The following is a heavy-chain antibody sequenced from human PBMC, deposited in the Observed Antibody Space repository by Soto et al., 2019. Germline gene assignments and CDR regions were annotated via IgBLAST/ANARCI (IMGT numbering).Heavy chain of an antibody. V-gene: IGHV1-8*01. CDR1: GYTFTSYD. Sequence: ASVKVSCKASGYTFTSYDINWVRQATGQGLEWMGWMNPNSGNTGYAQKFQGRVTMTRNTSISTAYMELSSLRSEDTAVYYCARGRYYRATSGGSPFFDYWGQGTLVTVSS. CDR3: ARGRYYRATSGGSPFFDY. D-gene: IGHD2-15*01. CDR2: MNPNSGNT. J-gene: IGHJ4*02.